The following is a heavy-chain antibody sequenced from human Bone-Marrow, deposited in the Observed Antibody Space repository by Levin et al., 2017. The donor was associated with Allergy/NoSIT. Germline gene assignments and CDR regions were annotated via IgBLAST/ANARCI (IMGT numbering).Heavy chain of an antibody. CDR2: ITASGGST. J-gene: IGHJ4*02. V-gene: IGHV3-23*01. D-gene: IGHD3-16*01. CDR3: AKHLGYRLPYAY. CDR1: GFTFSSSD. Sequence: GGSLRLSCAASGFTFSSSDMSWVRQAPVKGLEWVSSITASGGSTFYADSVKGRFTISRDNSKNTLYLQINSLRPEDTAVYYCAKHLGYRLPYAYWGQGTLVTVSS.